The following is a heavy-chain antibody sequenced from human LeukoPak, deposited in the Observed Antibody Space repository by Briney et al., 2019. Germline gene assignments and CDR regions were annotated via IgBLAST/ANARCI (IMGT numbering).Heavy chain of an antibody. CDR1: GGSFSGYY. J-gene: IGHJ4*02. V-gene: IGHV4-59*01. D-gene: IGHD3-22*01. Sequence: SETLSLTCAVYGGSFSGYYWSWIRQPPGKGLEWIGYIFRSGSTNYNPSLKSRVTISVDTSKNQFSLKLSSVTAADTAVYYCARVYFDYDSSGYPGHFDYWGQGTLVTVSS. CDR2: IFRSGST. CDR3: ARVYFDYDSSGYPGHFDY.